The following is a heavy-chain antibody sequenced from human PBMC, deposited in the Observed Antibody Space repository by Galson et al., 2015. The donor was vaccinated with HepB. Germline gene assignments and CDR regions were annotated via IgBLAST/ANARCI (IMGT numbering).Heavy chain of an antibody. CDR3: ARGGKYSSPAGVY. V-gene: IGHV4-34*01. CDR1: GGSFSGYY. Sequence: SETLSLTCAVYGGSFSGYYWSWIRQPPGKGLEWIGEINHSGSTNYNPSLKSRVTISVDTSKNQFSLKLSSVTAADTAVYYCARGGKYSSPAGVYWGQGTLVTVSS. CDR2: INHSGST. J-gene: IGHJ4*02. D-gene: IGHD6-6*01.